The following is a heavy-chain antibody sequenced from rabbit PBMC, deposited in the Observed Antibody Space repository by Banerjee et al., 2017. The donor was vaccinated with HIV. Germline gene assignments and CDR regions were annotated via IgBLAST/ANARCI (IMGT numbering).Heavy chain of an antibody. J-gene: IGHJ4*01. CDR3: ARDLAGVIGWNFGL. Sequence: QEQLEESGGDLVKPEGSLTLTCTASGFSFSSNYWLCWVRQAPGKGLEWIACIGAVSTHYATWAKGRFTISRTSSTTVTLQMTSLTAADTATYFCARDLAGVIGWNFGLWGPGTLVTVS. CDR2: IGAVST. CDR1: GFSFSSNYW. V-gene: IGHV1S45*01. D-gene: IGHD4-1*01.